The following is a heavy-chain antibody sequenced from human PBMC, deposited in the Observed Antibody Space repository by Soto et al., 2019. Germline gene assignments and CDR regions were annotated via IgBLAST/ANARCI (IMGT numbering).Heavy chain of an antibody. CDR2: IYYSGST. V-gene: IGHV4-59*08. CDR1: GGSISSYY. CDR3: TRLWGWYVDY. D-gene: IGHD6-19*01. J-gene: IGHJ4*02. Sequence: QVQLQESGPGLVKPSETLSLTCTVSGGSISSYYLSWIRQPPGKVLEWIGYIYYSGSTNDNPSLKRRLTISVDTSKNQFSLKLSSVTAADTAVYYCTRLWGWYVDYWGQGTLVTVSS.